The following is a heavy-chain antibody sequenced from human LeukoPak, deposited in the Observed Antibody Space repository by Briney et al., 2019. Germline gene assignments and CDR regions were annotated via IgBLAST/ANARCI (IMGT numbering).Heavy chain of an antibody. CDR1: GGSISSYY. CDR2: IYYSGST. Sequence: SETLSLTCTVSGGSISSYYWSWIRQPPGKGLGWIGYIYYSGSTNYNPSLKSRVTISVDTSKNQFSLKLSSVTAADTAVYYCARESDSSNSFDYWGQGTLVTVSS. CDR3: ARESDSSNSFDY. J-gene: IGHJ4*02. D-gene: IGHD3-22*01. V-gene: IGHV4-59*01.